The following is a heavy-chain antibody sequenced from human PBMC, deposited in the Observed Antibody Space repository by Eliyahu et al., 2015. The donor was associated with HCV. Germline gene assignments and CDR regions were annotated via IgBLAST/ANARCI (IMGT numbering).Heavy chain of an antibody. J-gene: IGHJ4*02. Sequence: QVQLVESGGGVVQPGRPLRLSCAASGFTFXXYAMPWVRQAPGKGLEWVAVISYDGSNKYYADSVKGRFTISRDNSKNTLYLQMNSLRAEDTAVYYCARDSQVGYFDYWGQGTLVTVSS. V-gene: IGHV3-30-3*01. CDR3: ARDSQVGYFDY. D-gene: IGHD1-26*01. CDR1: GFTFXXYA. CDR2: ISYDGSNK.